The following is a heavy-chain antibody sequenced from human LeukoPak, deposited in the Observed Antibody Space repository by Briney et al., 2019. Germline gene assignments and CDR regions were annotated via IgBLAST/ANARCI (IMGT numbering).Heavy chain of an antibody. D-gene: IGHD3-22*01. CDR3: ASGTMIVNQGFDY. CDR2: IYSGGST. J-gene: IGHJ4*02. V-gene: IGHV3-66*02. Sequence: GSLRLSCAASGFTVSSNYMSWVRQAPGKGLECGSVIYSGGSTYYADSVKGRFTISRDNSKNTLYLQMNSLRAEDTAVYYCASGTMIVNQGFDYWGQGTLVTVSS. CDR1: GFTVSSNY.